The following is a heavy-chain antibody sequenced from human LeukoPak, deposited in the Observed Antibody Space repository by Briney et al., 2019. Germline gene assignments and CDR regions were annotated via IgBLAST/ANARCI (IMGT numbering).Heavy chain of an antibody. CDR3: AKPGDYGHYFDY. CDR1: GGSFSGYY. D-gene: IGHD4-17*01. CDR2: IYYSGST. J-gene: IGHJ4*02. V-gene: IGHV4-34*01. Sequence: QSSETLSLTCAVYGGSFSGYYWSWIRQPPGKGLEWIGSIYYSGSTYYNPSLKSRVTISVDTSKNQFSLKLSSVTAADTAVYYCAKPGDYGHYFDYWGQGTLVTVSS.